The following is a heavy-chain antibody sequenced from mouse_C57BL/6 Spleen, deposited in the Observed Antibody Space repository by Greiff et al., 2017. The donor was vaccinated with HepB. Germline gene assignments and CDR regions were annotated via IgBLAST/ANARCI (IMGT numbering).Heavy chain of an antibody. J-gene: IGHJ4*01. CDR2: IHPNSGST. D-gene: IGHD2-1*01. Sequence: QVQLQQPGAELVKPGASVKLSCKASGYTFTSYWMHWVKQRPGQGLEWIGMIHPNSGSTNYNEKFKSKATLTVDKSSSTAYMQLSSLTSEDSAVYYCASSAIYYGLYYYAMDYWGQGTSVTVSS. V-gene: IGHV1-64*01. CDR1: GYTFTSYW. CDR3: ASSAIYYGLYYYAMDY.